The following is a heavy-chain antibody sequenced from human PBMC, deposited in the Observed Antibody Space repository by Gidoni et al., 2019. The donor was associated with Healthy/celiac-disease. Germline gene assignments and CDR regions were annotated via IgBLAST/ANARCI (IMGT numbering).Heavy chain of an antibody. CDR3: ARDHKEGDGYNPFDY. CDR2: ISSSSSTI. D-gene: IGHD5-12*01. CDR1: GFTFSRYS. J-gene: IGHJ4*02. V-gene: IGHV3-48*02. Sequence: EVQLVESGGGLVQPGGSRRLSCAAAGFTFSRYSMNWVRQAPGKGVEWVSYISSSSSTIYYADSVKGRFTISRDNAKNSLYLQMNSLRDEDTAVYYCARDHKEGDGYNPFDYWGQGTLVTVSS.